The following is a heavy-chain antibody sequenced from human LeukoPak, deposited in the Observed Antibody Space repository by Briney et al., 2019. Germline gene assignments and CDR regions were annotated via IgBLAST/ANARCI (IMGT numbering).Heavy chain of an antibody. V-gene: IGHV4-34*01. J-gene: IGHJ3*02. CDR2: INHSGST. CDR3: ARSEGPRLWHAFDI. D-gene: IGHD2-21*01. Sequence: SETLSLTCAVYGGSFSGYYWSWIRQPPGQGLEWIGEINHSGSTNYNPSLKSRVTISVDTSKNQFSLKLSSVTAADTAVYYCARSEGPRLWHAFDIWGQGTMVTVSS. CDR1: GGSFSGYY.